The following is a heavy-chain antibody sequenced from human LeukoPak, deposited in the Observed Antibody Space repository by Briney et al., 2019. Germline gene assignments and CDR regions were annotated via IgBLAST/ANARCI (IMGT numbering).Heavy chain of an antibody. Sequence: PSETLSLTCTVSGGSISSRSYYWGWIRQPPGKGLEWIGSIPYIGNTYYNPSLKSRVAISVDTSKNQFSLKLSSVTAADMAVYYCARLDCSSTDCYTLGDAFDIWGQGTMVTVPS. V-gene: IGHV4-39*01. CDR3: ARLDCSSTDCYTLGDAFDI. CDR1: GGSISSRSYY. CDR2: IPYIGNT. D-gene: IGHD2-2*02. J-gene: IGHJ3*02.